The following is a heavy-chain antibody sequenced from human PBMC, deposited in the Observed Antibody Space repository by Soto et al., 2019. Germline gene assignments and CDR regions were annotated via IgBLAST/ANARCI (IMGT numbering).Heavy chain of an antibody. CDR3: ARERINTGYDGAGNTYYYGMDV. Sequence: QVQLVQSGAEVKQPGSSVKVACQASGGTFSNYAITWVRQAPGQGLEWMGGIIPIYDTGNHAQKFQGRLTITADKSTSTAYMELSSLRSEDTAVYYCARERINTGYDGAGNTYYYGMDVWGQGTTVTVSS. CDR2: IIPIYDTG. V-gene: IGHV1-69*06. CDR1: GGTFSNYA. J-gene: IGHJ6*02. D-gene: IGHD5-12*01.